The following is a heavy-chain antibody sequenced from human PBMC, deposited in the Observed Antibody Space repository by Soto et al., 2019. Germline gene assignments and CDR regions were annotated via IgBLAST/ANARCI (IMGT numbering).Heavy chain of an antibody. J-gene: IGHJ6*02. CDR1: GGSISSGDYY. V-gene: IGHV4-30-4*01. CDR3: ASSYCSGGSCYFQYYYYGMDV. D-gene: IGHD2-15*01. CDR2: IYYSGST. Sequence: PSETLSLTCTVSGGSISSGDYYWSWIRQPPGKGLERIGYIYYSGSTYYNPSLKSRVTISVDTSKNQFSLKLSSVTAADTAVYYCASSYCSGGSCYFQYYYYGMDVWGQGTTVTVSS.